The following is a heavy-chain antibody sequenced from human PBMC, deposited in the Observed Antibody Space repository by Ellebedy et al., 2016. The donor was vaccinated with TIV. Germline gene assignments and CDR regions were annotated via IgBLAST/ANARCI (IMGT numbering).Heavy chain of an antibody. V-gene: IGHV3-23*01. Sequence: PGGSLRLSCVVSGFTFSTYAMRWFRQAPGKGLEWVSSLTTGGVTFYAESVKDRFTISRDSSKNTLYLQMNSLRVEDTAVYFCARDGVSSSSKMVYWGQGTLVTVSS. D-gene: IGHD6-6*01. CDR3: ARDGVSSSSKMVY. J-gene: IGHJ4*02. CDR1: GFTFSTYA. CDR2: LTTGGVT.